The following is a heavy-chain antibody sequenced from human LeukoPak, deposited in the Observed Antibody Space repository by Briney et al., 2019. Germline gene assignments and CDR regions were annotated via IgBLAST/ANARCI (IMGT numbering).Heavy chain of an antibody. J-gene: IGHJ4*02. CDR3: ARAIEATRRSAETCYYFDY. CDR2: ISSTSSYT. CDR1: GFTFSDYY. V-gene: IGHV3-11*06. Sequence: GGSLRLSCAASGFTFSDYYMSWIRQAPGKGLEWVSYISSTSSYTNYADSVKDRFTISRDNAKNSLYLQMNSLRAEDTAVYYCARAIEATRRSAETCYYFDYWGQGTLVTVSS. D-gene: IGHD5-12*01.